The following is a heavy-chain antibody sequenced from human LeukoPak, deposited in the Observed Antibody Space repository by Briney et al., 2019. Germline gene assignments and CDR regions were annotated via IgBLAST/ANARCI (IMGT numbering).Heavy chain of an antibody. CDR2: ISHDGRDK. Sequence: GRSLRLSCAASGFIFSTYVMHWVRQPPGKGLEWVAAISHDGRDKYSADSVKGRFTISRDNSKNTLYLQMNSLRAEDTAVYYCARIPRNAPDYYDSSGYYYGWGQGTLVTVSS. CDR1: GFIFSTYV. J-gene: IGHJ4*02. V-gene: IGHV3-30*04. D-gene: IGHD3-22*01. CDR3: ARIPRNAPDYYDSSGYYYG.